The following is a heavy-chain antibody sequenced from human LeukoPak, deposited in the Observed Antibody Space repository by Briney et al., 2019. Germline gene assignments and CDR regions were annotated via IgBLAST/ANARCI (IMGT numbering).Heavy chain of an antibody. V-gene: IGHV4-59*01. CDR3: ARTDSGTAIDY. CDR2: IYYSGST. J-gene: IGHJ4*02. D-gene: IGHD1-26*01. CDR1: GGSISNYY. Sequence: SETLSLTCTVSGGSISNYYWSWIRQPPGKGLEWIGYIYYSGSTNYNPSLKSRVTISVNSYKNQFSLKLSSVTAADTAVYFCARTDSGTAIDYWGQGTLVTVSS.